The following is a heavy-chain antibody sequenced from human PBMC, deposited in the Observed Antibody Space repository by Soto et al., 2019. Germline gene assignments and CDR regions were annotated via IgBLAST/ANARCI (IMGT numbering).Heavy chain of an antibody. J-gene: IGHJ6*02. V-gene: IGHV1-18*01. Sequence: QVQLVQSGAEVKKPGASVTVSCKASGYTFTKYGISWVRQAPGQGLEGMGWISAQNGNKNNAQNLQGRVTMTTDTSTTTAYMELTNLISGDTAVYYCARDRNYCGGMDVWGQGTTVTVSS. CDR2: ISAQNGNK. CDR1: GYTFTKYG. CDR3: ARDRNYCGGMDV.